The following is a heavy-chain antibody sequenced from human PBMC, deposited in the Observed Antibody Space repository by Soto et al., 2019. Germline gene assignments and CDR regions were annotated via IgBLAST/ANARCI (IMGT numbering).Heavy chain of an antibody. D-gene: IGHD1-26*01. CDR2: IIGSVSRT. J-gene: IGHJ4*02. Sequence: PGGSLRLSCAASGFPFTKYAMSWVRQAPGKVLEWVSAIIGSVSRTYYADSVDGPFTTSTDNSKNTVYLKMNSLRAEDTAVYYCAKDQEVGGICSRYYTPLENWGQGTPVTVSS. V-gene: IGHV3-23*01. CDR1: GFPFTKYA. CDR3: AKDQEVGGICSRYYTPLEN.